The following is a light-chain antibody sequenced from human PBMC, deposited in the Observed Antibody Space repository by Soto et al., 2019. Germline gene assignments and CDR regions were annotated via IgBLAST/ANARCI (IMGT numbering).Light chain of an antibody. J-gene: IGKJ5*01. Sequence: DIRMTQSPSSLSASVGDTVTITCXASRSISSHLNWYQQKPGKAPNLLMYTASNLQSGVPSRFSGSGSGTDFTLTISSLQPEDFATYYCQQSYSTPISFGQGTRLEI. V-gene: IGKV1-39*01. CDR2: TAS. CDR1: RSISSH. CDR3: QQSYSTPIS.